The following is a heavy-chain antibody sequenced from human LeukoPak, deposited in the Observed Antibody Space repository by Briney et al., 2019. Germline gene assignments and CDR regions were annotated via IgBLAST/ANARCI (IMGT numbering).Heavy chain of an antibody. J-gene: IGHJ5*02. Sequence: SETLSLTCTVSGGSISSCSYYWGWIPQPPGKGLKWIGSIYYSGSTYYNPSLKSHVTISVNTSKNQFSLKQTSLTAADTAVYYCARHRPRGPFTMFGVVITSNWFEPWGQRTLVTVSS. D-gene: IGHD3-3*01. CDR3: ARHRPRGPFTMFGVVITSNWFEP. V-gene: IGHV4-39*01. CDR2: IYYSGST. CDR1: GGSISSCSYY.